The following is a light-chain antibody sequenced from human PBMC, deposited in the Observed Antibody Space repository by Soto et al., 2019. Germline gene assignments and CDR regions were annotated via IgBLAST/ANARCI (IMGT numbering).Light chain of an antibody. CDR1: SGHSSYT. V-gene: IGLV4-69*01. CDR3: QIWATGIRV. CDR2: VNSDGSH. J-gene: IGLJ3*02. Sequence: QSVLTQSPSASASLGASVKLTCTLNSGHSSYTIAWHQQQPEKGPRYLMKVNSDGSHTKGDGIPDRFAGFSSGAERYLTISCLQSEDEADYYCQIWATGIRVFGGGTKVTVL.